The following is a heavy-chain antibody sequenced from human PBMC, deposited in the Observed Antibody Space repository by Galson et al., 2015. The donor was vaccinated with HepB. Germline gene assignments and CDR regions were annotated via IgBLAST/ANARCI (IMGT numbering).Heavy chain of an antibody. CDR1: GFTFSGSA. Sequence: SLRLSRAASGFTFSGSAIHWVRQASGKGLEWVGRIRTKANTYATAYAASVKGRFTISRDDSKNTAYLQMNSLKTEDTAVYYCTLADYWGQGTLVTVSS. CDR3: TLADY. J-gene: IGHJ4*02. V-gene: IGHV3-73*01. CDR2: IRTKANTYAT.